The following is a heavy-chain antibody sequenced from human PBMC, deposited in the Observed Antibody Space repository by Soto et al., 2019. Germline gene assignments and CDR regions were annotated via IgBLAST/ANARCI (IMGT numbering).Heavy chain of an antibody. Sequence: SVKVSSKASGGTFSSYAISWVRQAPGQGLEWMGGIIPIFGTANYAQKFQGRVTITADESTSTADMELSSLRSEDTAVYYCARAPTNQLLSWFDPWGQGTLVTVSS. CDR2: IIPIFGTA. D-gene: IGHD2-2*01. J-gene: IGHJ5*02. CDR3: ARAPTNQLLSWFDP. CDR1: GGTFSSYA. V-gene: IGHV1-69*13.